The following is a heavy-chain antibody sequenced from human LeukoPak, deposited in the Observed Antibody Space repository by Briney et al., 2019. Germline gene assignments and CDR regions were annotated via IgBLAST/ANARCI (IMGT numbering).Heavy chain of an antibody. CDR3: ARVGGSGPDYYAMDV. V-gene: IGHV1-8*01. CDR2: INPNSGAT. Sequence: ASVKVSCKASRYTFTSHDVNWVRQATGQAPEWMGWINPNSGATGYAQKFQGRVTITADKSTSTADMELSSLRSEDTAVYYCARVGGSGPDYYAMDVWGQGTTVTVSS. J-gene: IGHJ6*02. CDR1: RYTFTSHD. D-gene: IGHD3-10*01.